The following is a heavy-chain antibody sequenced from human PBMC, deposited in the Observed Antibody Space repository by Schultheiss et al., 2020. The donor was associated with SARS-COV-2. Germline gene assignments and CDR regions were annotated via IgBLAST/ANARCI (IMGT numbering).Heavy chain of an antibody. Sequence: SETLSLTCTVSGGSISSYYWSWIRQPPGKGLEWIGYIYYSGSTTYNPSLKSRVTISVETSKNQFSLKLSSVTAADTAVYYCARTRHGITIFGVVTQLYYYYGMDVWGQGTTVTVSS. V-gene: IGHV4-59*12. CDR3: ARTRHGITIFGVVTQLYYYYGMDV. J-gene: IGHJ6*02. CDR2: IYYSGST. D-gene: IGHD3-3*01. CDR1: GGSISSYY.